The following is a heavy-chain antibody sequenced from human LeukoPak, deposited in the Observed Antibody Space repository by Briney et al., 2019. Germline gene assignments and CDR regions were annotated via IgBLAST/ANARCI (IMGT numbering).Heavy chain of an antibody. CDR1: GDSISSGGYS. Sequence: SETLSLTCTVSGDSISSGGYSWSWIRQPPGKGLEWIGYIYHIGYISQSGNIYQNPSLKSRVTISLDTSRNQFSLKLSSVTAADTAVYYCARSPLAFYDSSGYPRVWFDPWGQGTLVTVSS. J-gene: IGHJ5*02. V-gene: IGHV4-30-2*01. CDR3: ARSPLAFYDSSGYPRVWFDP. D-gene: IGHD3-22*01. CDR2: ISQSGNI.